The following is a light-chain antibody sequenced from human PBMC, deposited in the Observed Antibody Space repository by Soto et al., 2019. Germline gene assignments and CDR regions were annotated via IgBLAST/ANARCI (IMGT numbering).Light chain of an antibody. J-gene: IGKJ4*01. Sequence: EIVLTQSLATLSVYPRQRATLSCRASQSVSSNLAWYHQKPGQAPRLLIYGASTRATGIPARFSGSGSGTEFTLTISSLQSEDFAVYYCQQYNNWPPLTFGGGTKVDIK. V-gene: IGKV3-15*01. CDR2: GAS. CDR3: QQYNNWPPLT. CDR1: QSVSSN.